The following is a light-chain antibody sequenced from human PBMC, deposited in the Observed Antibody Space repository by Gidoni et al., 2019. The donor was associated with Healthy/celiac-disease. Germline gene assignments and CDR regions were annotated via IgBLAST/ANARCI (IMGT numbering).Light chain of an antibody. J-gene: IGKJ1*01. CDR2: KVS. Sequence: DVVMTQSPLSLPATLGQPASISCRSSQSLLYSDGHTYLNWFQQRPGQSPRRLIYKVSNRDSGVPDRFSGSGSGTDFTLKISRVEAEDVGVYYCMQGTHWPPWTFGQGTKVEIK. CDR1: QSLLYSDGHTY. CDR3: MQGTHWPPWT. V-gene: IGKV2-30*01.